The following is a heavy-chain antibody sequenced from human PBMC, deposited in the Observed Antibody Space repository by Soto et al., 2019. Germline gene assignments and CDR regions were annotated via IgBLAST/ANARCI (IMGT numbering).Heavy chain of an antibody. Sequence: EVQLVQSGAEVKKPGESLQISCKGSGYSFTSYWIGWVRQMPGKGLEWMGIIYPGDSDTRYSPSFQGQVTISADKSISTAYLQWSSLKASDTAMYYCARRTNTKDYYYYGMDVWGQGTTVTVSS. V-gene: IGHV5-51*01. CDR1: GYSFTSYW. CDR2: IYPGDSDT. D-gene: IGHD1-1*01. CDR3: ARRTNTKDYYYYGMDV. J-gene: IGHJ6*02.